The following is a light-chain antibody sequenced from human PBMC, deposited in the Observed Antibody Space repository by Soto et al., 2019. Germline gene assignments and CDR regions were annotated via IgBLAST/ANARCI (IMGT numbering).Light chain of an antibody. V-gene: IGLV2-14*01. J-gene: IGLJ2*01. CDR1: STDVGGYNY. CDR3: SSYTTSGTLVV. Sequence: QSALTQPASVSGSPGQSITIACTGTSTDVGGYNYVSWYQQHPGKVPKLILYDVSSRPSGVSNRFSGSKSGNTASLTISGLQAEDEADYYCSSYTTSGTLVVFGVGTKLTVL. CDR2: DVS.